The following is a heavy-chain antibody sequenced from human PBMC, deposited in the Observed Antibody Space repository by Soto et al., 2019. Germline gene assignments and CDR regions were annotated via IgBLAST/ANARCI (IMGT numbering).Heavy chain of an antibody. Sequence: QVQLVESGGGVVQPGRSLRLSCAASGFTFSSYAMHWVRQAPGKGLEWVAVISYDGSNKYYADSVKGRFTISRDNSKNALYLQVNSLRAEDTAVYYCARDQTGYSSSPDRWFDPWGQGTLVTVSS. CDR2: ISYDGSNK. CDR1: GFTFSSYA. V-gene: IGHV3-30-3*01. J-gene: IGHJ5*02. D-gene: IGHD6-13*01. CDR3: ARDQTGYSSSPDRWFDP.